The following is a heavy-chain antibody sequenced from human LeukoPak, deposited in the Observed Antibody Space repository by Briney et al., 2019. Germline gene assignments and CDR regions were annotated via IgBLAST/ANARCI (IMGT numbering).Heavy chain of an antibody. CDR1: GFTFSSYS. D-gene: IGHD2-2*02. Sequence: GGSLRLSCAASGFTFSSYSMNWVRQAPGKGLEWVSSISSSSSYIYYADSVKGRFTISRDNAKNSLYLQMNSLRAEDTAVYYCARDPLPGYCSSTSCYKVYWGQGTLVTVSS. CDR2: ISSSSSYI. CDR3: ARDPLPGYCSSTSCYKVY. J-gene: IGHJ4*02. V-gene: IGHV3-21*01.